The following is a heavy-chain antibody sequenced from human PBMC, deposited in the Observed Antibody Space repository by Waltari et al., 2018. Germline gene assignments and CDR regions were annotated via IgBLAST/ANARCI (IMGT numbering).Heavy chain of an antibody. CDR3: VRVWSTSTWFGRLDRLDP. V-gene: IGHV4-34*01. CDR1: GGSLTGYY. J-gene: IGHJ5*02. CDR2: RNHRGST. Sequence: QVQLQQWGAGLLKPSETLSLTCAVYGGSLTGYYWTWIRQPPGKGLEWIGERNHRGSTKYKSSLKSRVTIAVDTSKSQFSLKLTSVTAADTAVYYCVRVWSTSTWFGRLDRLDPWGQGTLVTVHS. D-gene: IGHD3-10*01.